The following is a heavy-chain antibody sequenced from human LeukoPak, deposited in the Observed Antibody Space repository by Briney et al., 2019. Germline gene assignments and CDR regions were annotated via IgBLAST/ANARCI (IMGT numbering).Heavy chain of an antibody. CDR2: IYYSGST. Sequence: KSSETLSLTCTLSGGSISSGGYYWSWIRQHPGKGLEWIGYIYYSGSTYYNPSLKSRVTIPVDTSKNQFSLKLSSVPAADTAVYYCARQLLVEMASPGGYYFDYWGQETLVTVSS. CDR3: ARQLLVEMASPGGYYFDY. D-gene: IGHD5-24*01. CDR1: GGSISSGGYY. V-gene: IGHV4-31*03. J-gene: IGHJ4*02.